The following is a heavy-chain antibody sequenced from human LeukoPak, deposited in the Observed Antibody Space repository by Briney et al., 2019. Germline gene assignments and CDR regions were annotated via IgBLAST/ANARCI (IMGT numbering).Heavy chain of an antibody. Sequence: GGSLRLSCAASGFTFSSCGFHWVRQAPGKGLEWVAFIRYDGSNKYYADSVKGRFTISRDSSKNTLYLQMNSLRAEDTAVYYCARASSGYYYYWGQGTLVTVSS. V-gene: IGHV3-30*02. D-gene: IGHD3-22*01. CDR2: IRYDGSNK. J-gene: IGHJ4*02. CDR1: GFTFSSCG. CDR3: ARASSGYYYY.